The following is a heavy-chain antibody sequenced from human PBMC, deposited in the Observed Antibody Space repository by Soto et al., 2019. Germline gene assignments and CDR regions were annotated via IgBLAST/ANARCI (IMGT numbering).Heavy chain of an antibody. D-gene: IGHD3-16*02. CDR1: GDSIRSGDYY. Sequence: QVQLRESGPGLVKPSQTLSLTCHVSGDSIRSGDYYWSWIRQPPGKGLEWIGYVYYNGNIYSVPSLESRVTMSADTSKNQFSLRLSSVTAADTALYFCARVGIYQGAFDPWGQGTRVTVSS. CDR2: VYYNGNI. V-gene: IGHV4-30-4*01. CDR3: ARVGIYQGAFDP. J-gene: IGHJ5*02.